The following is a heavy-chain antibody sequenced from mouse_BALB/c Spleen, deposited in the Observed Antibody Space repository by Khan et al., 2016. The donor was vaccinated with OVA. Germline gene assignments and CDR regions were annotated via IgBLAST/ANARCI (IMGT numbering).Heavy chain of an antibody. CDR3: ARIKKIVATYFDY. Sequence: QVQLQQPGAELVKAGASVKMSCKASGYTFTSYWMHWVKQRLGQGLEWFAETNPTNGRTYYNEKFKSKATLTVDKSSSTAYMLLSGPTFEDSAVCYCARIKKIVATYFDYWGQGTTLTVSS. V-gene: IGHV1S81*02. CDR1: GYTFTSYW. J-gene: IGHJ2*01. D-gene: IGHD1-1*01. CDR2: TNPTNGRT.